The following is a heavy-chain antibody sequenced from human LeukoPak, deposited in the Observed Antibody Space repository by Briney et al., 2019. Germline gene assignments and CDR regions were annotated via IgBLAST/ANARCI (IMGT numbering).Heavy chain of an antibody. CDR1: GFTFSSYS. CDR2: ISTSSGYI. CDR3: ARVPPDSEYYYDSSGYYYFDY. J-gene: IGHJ4*02. D-gene: IGHD3-22*01. Sequence: PGGSLRLSCAASGFTFSSYSMNWVRQAPGKGLEWVSSISTSSGYIYYADSVKGRFTISRHNAKNSLYLQMNSLRAEDTAVYYCARVPPDSEYYYDSSGYYYFDYWGQGTLVTVSS. V-gene: IGHV3-21*01.